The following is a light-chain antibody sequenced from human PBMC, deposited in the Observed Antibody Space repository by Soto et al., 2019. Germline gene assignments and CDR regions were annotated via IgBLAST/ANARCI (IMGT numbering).Light chain of an antibody. V-gene: IGKV3D-20*02. CDR1: QSVGDTY. J-gene: IGKJ4*01. Sequence: EIVLTQSPGTLSLSPGERATLSCRASQSVGDTYLAWYQQKPGQAPRLLMYSTSIRATGIPGRFSGSGSGTDFSLTISSLEPEDFAVYYCQQRSDWPSAFGGGTKVEIK. CDR2: STS. CDR3: QQRSDWPSA.